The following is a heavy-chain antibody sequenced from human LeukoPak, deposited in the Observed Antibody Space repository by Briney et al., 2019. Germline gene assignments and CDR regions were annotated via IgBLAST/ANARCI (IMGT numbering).Heavy chain of an antibody. J-gene: IGHJ4*02. Sequence: PGGSLRLSCAASGFTFSSYVMSWVRQAPGKGLEWVSSISGGGDGSYYGDSVKGRFTISRDNSKTTLYVQLNSLRVEDTAVFYCAKGGSSGWYLSNCIDYWGQGTLVTVSS. D-gene: IGHD6-19*01. CDR2: ISGGGDGS. CDR3: AKGGSSGWYLSNCIDY. CDR1: GFTFSSYV. V-gene: IGHV3-23*01.